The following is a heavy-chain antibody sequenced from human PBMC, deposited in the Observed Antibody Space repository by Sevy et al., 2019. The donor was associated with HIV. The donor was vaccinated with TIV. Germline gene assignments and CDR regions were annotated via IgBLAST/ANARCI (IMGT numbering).Heavy chain of an antibody. CDR1: GFTLNSYW. V-gene: IGHV3-7*01. J-gene: IGHJ4*02. Sequence: GGSLRLSCGVSGFTLNSYWMHWVRQAPGKGLEWVANIKQDGSVKYYVDSVKGRFTISRDNARNLLYLQMNSLRVEDTALYYCVRAIAADGSFWGQGTLVTVSS. CDR2: IKQDGSVK. D-gene: IGHD6-13*01. CDR3: VRAIAADGSF.